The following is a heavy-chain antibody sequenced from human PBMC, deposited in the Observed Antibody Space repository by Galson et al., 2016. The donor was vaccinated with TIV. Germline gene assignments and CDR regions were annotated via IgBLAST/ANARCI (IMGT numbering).Heavy chain of an antibody. CDR2: IYTTGTT. V-gene: IGHV4-61*02. Sequence: LSLTCTVSGASITSGSYYWSWIRQPAGSGLGWIGRIYTTGTTNYNTSLESRVTISVDTSKNHFSLKLTSVTAADTAVYYCARESSDYYYYMDVWGKGTTVTVSS. CDR1: GASITSGSYY. J-gene: IGHJ6*03. CDR3: ARESSDYYYYMDV. D-gene: IGHD3-10*01.